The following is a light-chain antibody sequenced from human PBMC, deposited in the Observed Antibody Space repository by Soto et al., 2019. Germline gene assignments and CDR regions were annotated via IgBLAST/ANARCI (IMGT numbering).Light chain of an antibody. Sequence: DIVMTQSPLSLPVTPGEPASISCRSSQSLLHNNGYNYLDWYLQKPGQSPQLLIYLGSNRASGGPDRLSGSGSGTDFTLKISRVEAEDVGVYYCMQALQTPPWTFGQGTKVEIK. CDR2: LGS. J-gene: IGKJ1*01. V-gene: IGKV2-28*01. CDR1: QSLLHNNGYNY. CDR3: MQALQTPPWT.